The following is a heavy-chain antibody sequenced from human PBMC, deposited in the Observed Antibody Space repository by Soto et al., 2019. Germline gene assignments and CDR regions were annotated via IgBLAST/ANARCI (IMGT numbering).Heavy chain of an antibody. CDR3: AHRHPEYSNSGGCFDF. CDR2: IYWDDDK. CDR1: GFSLSTSGVG. Sequence: QITLKESGPTLVKPTQTLTLTCTFSGFSLSTSGVGVGWIRQPPGKALEWHALIYWDDDKRYSPSLKSRLTIDQDTSKNQVVVTMSNMDPVDTATDYCAHRHPEYSNSGGCFDFWGQGTLVTVSS. D-gene: IGHD4-4*01. V-gene: IGHV2-5*02. J-gene: IGHJ4*02.